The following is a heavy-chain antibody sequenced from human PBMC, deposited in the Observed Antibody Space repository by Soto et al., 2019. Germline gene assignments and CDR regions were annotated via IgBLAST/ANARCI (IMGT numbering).Heavy chain of an antibody. CDR1: GGSISGGGYY. D-gene: IGHD3-22*01. Sequence: TSETLSLTCTVPGGSISGGGYYWSWIRQHPGKGLEWIGYIYYSGSTYYNPSLKSRVTISVDTSKNQFSLKLSSVTAADTAVYYCARVITMIVESWGQGTLVTVSS. CDR2: IYYSGST. CDR3: ARVITMIVES. J-gene: IGHJ4*02. V-gene: IGHV4-31*03.